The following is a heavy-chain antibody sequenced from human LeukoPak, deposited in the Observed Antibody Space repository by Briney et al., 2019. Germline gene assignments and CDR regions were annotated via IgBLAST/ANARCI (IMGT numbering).Heavy chain of an antibody. V-gene: IGHV4-59*01. CDR3: ARSYGDYITGAYAFDV. J-gene: IGHJ3*01. CDR2: ISYSGST. CDR1: GGSISSYY. D-gene: IGHD4-17*01. Sequence: SETLSLTCTVSGGSISSYYWSWIRQPPGKGLEWIGYISYSGSTDYNPSLKSRVTISLDTSKNQFSLRLSSVTAADTAVYYCARSYGDYITGAYAFDVWGQGTMVTVSS.